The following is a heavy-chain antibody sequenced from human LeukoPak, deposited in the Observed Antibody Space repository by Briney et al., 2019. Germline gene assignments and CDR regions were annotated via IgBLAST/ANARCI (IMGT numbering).Heavy chain of an antibody. J-gene: IGHJ4*02. Sequence: GGPLRLSCAASGFTFSSYGMHWVRQAPGKGLEGVAVISYDGSNKYYADSVKGRFTISRDNSKNTLYLQMNSLRAEDTAVYYCAKDRGGSSGFDYWGQGTLVTVSS. CDR3: AKDRGGSSGFDY. CDR1: GFTFSSYG. D-gene: IGHD6-19*01. CDR2: ISYDGSNK. V-gene: IGHV3-30*18.